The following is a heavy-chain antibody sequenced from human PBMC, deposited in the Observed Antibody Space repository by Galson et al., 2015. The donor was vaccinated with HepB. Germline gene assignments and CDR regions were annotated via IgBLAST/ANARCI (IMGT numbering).Heavy chain of an antibody. CDR3: ATNYYDSSGYYYFDY. Sequence: SVKVSCKASGGTFSSYTISWVRQAPGQGLEWMGRIIPILGIANYAQKFQGRVTITADKSTSTAYMELSSLRSEDTAVYYCATNYYDSSGYYYFDYWGQGTLVTVSS. J-gene: IGHJ4*02. V-gene: IGHV1-69*02. CDR1: GGTFSSYT. D-gene: IGHD3-22*01. CDR2: IIPILGIA.